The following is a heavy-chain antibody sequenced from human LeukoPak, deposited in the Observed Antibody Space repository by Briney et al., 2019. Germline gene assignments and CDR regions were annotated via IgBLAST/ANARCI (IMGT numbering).Heavy chain of an antibody. CDR3: AKGGSGSYYGAFDI. J-gene: IGHJ3*02. V-gene: IGHV3-53*01. CDR1: GFTVSSNY. CDR2: IYSGGST. Sequence: GGSLRLSCAASGFTVSSNYMSWVRQAPGKGLEWVSVIYSGGSTYYADSVKGRFTISRDNSKNTLYLQMNSLRAEDTAVYYCAKGGSGSYYGAFDIWGQGTMVTVSS. D-gene: IGHD1-26*01.